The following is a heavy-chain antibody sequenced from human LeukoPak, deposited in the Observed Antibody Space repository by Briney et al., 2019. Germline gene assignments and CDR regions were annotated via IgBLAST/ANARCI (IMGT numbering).Heavy chain of an antibody. Sequence: PSETLSLTCTVSGGSMDSYYWSWFRQPPGKGLEWIGYIYYSGSTNYNPSLKSRITISIDTSQNHFSLKLTSVTAADTAVYYCARVGYYYDSSGYSPPDYWGQGTLVTVSS. CDR3: ARVGYYYDSSGYSPPDY. CDR2: IYYSGST. CDR1: GGSMDSYY. J-gene: IGHJ4*02. D-gene: IGHD3-22*01. V-gene: IGHV4-59*12.